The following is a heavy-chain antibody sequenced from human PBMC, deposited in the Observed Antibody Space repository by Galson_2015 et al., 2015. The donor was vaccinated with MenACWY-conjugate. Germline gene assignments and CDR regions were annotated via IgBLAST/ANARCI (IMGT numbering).Heavy chain of an antibody. CDR1: GFPFSSYT. D-gene: IGHD6-19*01. CDR2: MSYDGSNQ. J-gene: IGHJ4*02. CDR3: ARGLIGYSSGPLDF. Sequence: LRLSCAASGFPFSSYTMHWARQTPGKGLEWVALMSYDGSNQYYADSLKGRLTTSRDNSKSTLYLQMDSLRAEDTAVYYCARGLIGYSSGPLDFWGQGALVTVSS. V-gene: IGHV3-30*01.